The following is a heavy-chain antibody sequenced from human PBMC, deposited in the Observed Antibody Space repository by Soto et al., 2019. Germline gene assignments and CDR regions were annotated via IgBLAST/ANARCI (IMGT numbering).Heavy chain of an antibody. V-gene: IGHV1-3*01. J-gene: IGHJ4*02. CDR1: GYTFTSYS. CDR2: INAGNANT. D-gene: IGHD3-16*01. CDR3: ARALNVYYFDY. Sequence: QVQLVQSGAEVKKPGASVKVSCKASGYTFTSYSMHWVRQAPGQRLEWMGWINAGNANTKYSQKFQGRVTITRDTSASTAYMELISLRSEDTTVYHCARALNVYYFDYWGQGTLVTVSS.